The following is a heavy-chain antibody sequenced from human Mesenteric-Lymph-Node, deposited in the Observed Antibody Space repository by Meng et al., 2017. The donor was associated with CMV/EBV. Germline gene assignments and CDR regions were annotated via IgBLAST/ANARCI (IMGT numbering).Heavy chain of an antibody. J-gene: IGHJ4*02. CDR3: AAVSQRGYSYGILY. D-gene: IGHD5-18*01. V-gene: IGHV3-74*03. Sequence: RQAPGKGLAWVSRIDGDGKGITYVDSVRGRFTISRDNAKKTLYLQMNSLRAEDTAVYYCAAVSQRGYSYGILYWGQGTLVTVSS. CDR2: IDGDGKGI.